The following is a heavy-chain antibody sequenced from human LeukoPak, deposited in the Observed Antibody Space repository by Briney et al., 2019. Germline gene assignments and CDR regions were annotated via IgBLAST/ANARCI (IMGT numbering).Heavy chain of an antibody. CDR1: GGSFSGYY. Sequence: SETLSLTCAVYGGSFSGYYWSWIRQPPGKGLEWIGEINHRGSTNYNPSLKSRVTISVDTSKNQFSLKLSSVTAADTAVYYCASSRTASLLDYWGQGTLVTVSS. CDR3: ASSRTASLLDY. V-gene: IGHV4-34*01. CDR2: INHRGST. D-gene: IGHD5-18*01. J-gene: IGHJ4*02.